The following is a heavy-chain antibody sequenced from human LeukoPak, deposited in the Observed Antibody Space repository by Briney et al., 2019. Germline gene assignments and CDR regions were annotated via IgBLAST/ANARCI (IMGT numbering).Heavy chain of an antibody. CDR2: VSGSGDRM. Sequence: GGSLRLSCAASGFTSSSYALNWVRQAPGKGLEWVATVSGSGDRMYHADSVKGRFTISRDNAKNSLYLQMNSLRAEDTAVYYCARDLADSSSWVYYYYYGMDVWGQGTTVTVSS. J-gene: IGHJ6*02. CDR1: GFTSSSYA. V-gene: IGHV3-21*01. D-gene: IGHD6-13*01. CDR3: ARDLADSSSWVYYYYYGMDV.